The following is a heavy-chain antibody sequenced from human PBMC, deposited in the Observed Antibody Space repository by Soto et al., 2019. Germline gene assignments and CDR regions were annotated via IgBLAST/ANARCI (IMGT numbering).Heavy chain of an antibody. CDR3: ARTELAYCGGDCHSSFDY. D-gene: IGHD2-21*02. V-gene: IGHV1-69*13. J-gene: IGHJ4*02. Sequence: SVKVSCKASGGTFSSYAISWVRQAPGQGLEWMGGIIPIFGTANYAQKFQGRVTITADESTSTAYMELSSLRSEDTAVYYCARTELAYCGGDCHSSFDYWGQGTLVTVSS. CDR1: GGTFSSYA. CDR2: IIPIFGTA.